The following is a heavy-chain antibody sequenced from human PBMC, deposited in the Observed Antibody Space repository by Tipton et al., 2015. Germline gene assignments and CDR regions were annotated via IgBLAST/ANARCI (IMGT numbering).Heavy chain of an antibody. CDR1: GFTFGVYA. CDR3: ARLVGVGSYYFDY. Sequence: GSLRLSCAASGFTFGVYAMTWVRQAPGKGLEWVSAISGTGGSTYYADAVKGRFTVSRDNSKNTLYLQMNSLRAEDTAVYYCARLVGVGSYYFDYWGQGTLVTVSS. CDR2: ISGTGGST. D-gene: IGHD2-15*01. V-gene: IGHV3-23*01. J-gene: IGHJ4*02.